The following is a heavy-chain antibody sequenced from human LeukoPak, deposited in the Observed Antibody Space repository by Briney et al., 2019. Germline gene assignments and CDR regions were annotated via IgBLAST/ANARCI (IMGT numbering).Heavy chain of an antibody. CDR3: AKELLWFGEPYSYAFDI. J-gene: IGHJ3*02. CDR2: ISSSSSYI. Sequence: GGSLRLSCAASGFTFSSYSMNWVRQAPGKGLEWVSSISSSSSYIYYADSVKGRFTISRDNAKNSLYLQMNSLRAEDTALYYCAKELLWFGEPYSYAFDIWGQGTMVTVSS. D-gene: IGHD3-10*01. CDR1: GFTFSSYS. V-gene: IGHV3-21*04.